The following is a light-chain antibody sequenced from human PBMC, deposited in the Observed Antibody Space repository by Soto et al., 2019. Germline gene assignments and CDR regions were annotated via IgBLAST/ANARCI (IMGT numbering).Light chain of an antibody. Sequence: QSVLTQPASVSGSPGQSITISCTGTSSDVGGYNYVSWYQQHPGKAPKLMIYEVSNRPSGVSNRFSGSKSGNTASLTIFGLQAEDEADYYCSSYTNSSRVFGTGTKVTVL. CDR1: SSDVGGYNY. V-gene: IGLV2-14*01. CDR3: SSYTNSSRV. CDR2: EVS. J-gene: IGLJ1*01.